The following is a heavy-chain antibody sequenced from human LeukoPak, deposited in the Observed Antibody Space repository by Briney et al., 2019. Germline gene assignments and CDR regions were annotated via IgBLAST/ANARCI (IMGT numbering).Heavy chain of an antibody. CDR2: IYYSGSS. D-gene: IGHD6-13*01. J-gene: IGHJ4*02. V-gene: IGHV4-31*03. Sequence: SGTLSLTCTVSGGSINNGGYYWSWIRQHPGKGLEWIGYIYYSGSSYYHPSLRSRVTISVDTSKNHFSLKLSSVTTADTAVYYCAREGRGQQLTPIDYWGPEALVTVSS. CDR1: GGSINNGGYY. CDR3: AREGRGQQLTPIDY.